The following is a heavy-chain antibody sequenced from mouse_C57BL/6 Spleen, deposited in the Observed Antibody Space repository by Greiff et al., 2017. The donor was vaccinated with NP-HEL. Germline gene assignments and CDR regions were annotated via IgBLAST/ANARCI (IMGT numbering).Heavy chain of an antibody. CDR1: GFNITDYY. Sequence: EVKLQQSGAELVRPGASVKLSCTASGFNITDYYMHWVKQRPEQGLEWIGRIDPEAGDTEYAPKFQGKATMTADTSSNTAYLQLSSLTSEDTAVYYCTPDSSGFPFAYWGQGTLVTVSA. CDR2: IDPEAGDT. CDR3: TPDSSGFPFAY. D-gene: IGHD3-2*02. V-gene: IGHV14-1*01. J-gene: IGHJ3*01.